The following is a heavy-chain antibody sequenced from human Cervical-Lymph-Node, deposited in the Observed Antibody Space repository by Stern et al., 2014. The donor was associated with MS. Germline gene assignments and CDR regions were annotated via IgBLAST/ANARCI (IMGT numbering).Heavy chain of an antibody. D-gene: IGHD3-16*01. CDR1: GYTFSSYY. V-gene: IGHV1-46*01. J-gene: IGHJ5*01. Sequence: QVQLVQSGAAVKKPGASVKVSCKAFGYTFSSYYFHLVRQAPGQGLEWVGVISPSRAITAYAGNVQGRVTRTRDTSTRTVYMERGSLRSNDTALYYWARDGGGVAGAVLDSWGQGTLVTVSS. CDR3: ARDGGGVAGAVLDS. CDR2: ISPSRAIT.